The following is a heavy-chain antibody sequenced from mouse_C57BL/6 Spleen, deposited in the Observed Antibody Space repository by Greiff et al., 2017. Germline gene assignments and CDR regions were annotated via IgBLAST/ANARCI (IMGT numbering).Heavy chain of an antibody. V-gene: IGHV6-3*01. Sequence: EVQLVESGGGLVQPGGSMKLSCVASGFTFSNYWMNWVRQSPEQGLEWVAQIRLKSDNYATHYAESVKGRFTISRDDSKSSVYLQMNNLRAEDTGIYYCTGGAYGSGFAYWGQGTLVTVSA. D-gene: IGHD1-1*01. CDR2: IRLKSDNYAT. CDR1: GFTFSNYW. CDR3: TGGAYGSGFAY. J-gene: IGHJ3*01.